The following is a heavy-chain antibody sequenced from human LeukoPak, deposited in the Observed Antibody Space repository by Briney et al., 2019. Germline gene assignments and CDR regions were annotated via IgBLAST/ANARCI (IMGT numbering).Heavy chain of an antibody. J-gene: IGHJ5*02. D-gene: IGHD3-10*01. V-gene: IGHV1-8*01. Sequence: GASVKVSCKASGYTFTSYDINWVRQATGQGVEWMGWMKPNGGNTGYAQKSQGRVTMTRNTSISTAYMELSSLRSEDTAVYYCARGPTITMVQGVISPRKNWFDPWGQGTLVTVSS. CDR1: GYTFTSYD. CDR2: MKPNGGNT. CDR3: ARGPTITMVQGVISPRKNWFDP.